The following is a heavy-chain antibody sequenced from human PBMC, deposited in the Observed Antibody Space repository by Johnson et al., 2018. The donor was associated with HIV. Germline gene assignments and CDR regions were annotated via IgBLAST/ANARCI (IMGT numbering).Heavy chain of an antibody. CDR2: IKSKSDGGTT. V-gene: IGHV3-15*01. J-gene: IGHJ3*02. Sequence: VQLVESGGGLVEPGGSLRLSCAASGFTFSNVWMHWVRQAPGKGLEWVARIKSKSDGGTTDYAAPVKGRFTMSRDDSKSTLYLQMNSMKTEDTATYYCTTAGYTFSDAFDIWGHGLMVTVSS. CDR3: TTAGYTFSDAFDI. D-gene: IGHD2-2*02. CDR1: GFTFSNVW.